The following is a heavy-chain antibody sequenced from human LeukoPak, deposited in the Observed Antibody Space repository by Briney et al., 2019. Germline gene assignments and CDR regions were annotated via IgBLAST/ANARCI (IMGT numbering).Heavy chain of an antibody. V-gene: IGHV3-21*01. D-gene: IGHD6-13*01. Sequence: GGSLRLSCAASGFTFSSYSMNWVRQAPGKGLEWVSSISSSSSYIYYADSVKGRFTISRDNAKNSLYLQMNSLRAEDTAVYYCARVLAAAGSLDYWGQGTLVTVSS. CDR3: ARVLAAAGSLDY. J-gene: IGHJ4*02. CDR1: GFTFSSYS. CDR2: ISSSSSYI.